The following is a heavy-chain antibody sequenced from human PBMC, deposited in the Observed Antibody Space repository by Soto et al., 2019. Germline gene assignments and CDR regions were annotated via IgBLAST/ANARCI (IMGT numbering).Heavy chain of an antibody. CDR1: GLTFSNFW. V-gene: IGHV3-7*03. D-gene: IGHD6-6*01. CDR3: VIPTRSVRGMGV. J-gene: IGHJ6*02. CDR2: IKGDGSVT. Sequence: EVQLVESGGGLDQPGGSLRLSCAASGLTFSNFWMSWARQAPGKGLEWVANIKGDGSVTQYVASVEGRLTISRDNAKYSLYLQMNSLRVEDTALYYCVIPTRSVRGMGVWGQGTTVTVSS.